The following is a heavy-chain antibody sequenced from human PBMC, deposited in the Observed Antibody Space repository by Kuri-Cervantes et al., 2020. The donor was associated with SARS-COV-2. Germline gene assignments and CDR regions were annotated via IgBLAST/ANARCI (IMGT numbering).Heavy chain of an antibody. J-gene: IGHJ6*02. CDR1: GFTFGGHW. CDR2: INPDGSYT. CDR3: VRDHAVLRFLEDPMDV. Sequence: GGSLRLSCAASGFTFGGHWIHWVRQAPGKGLVWVSRINPDGSYTNNADSVKGRFTLSRDNAKNMLFLQMNSLRAEDTAVYYCVRDHAVLRFLEDPMDVWGQGTTVTVSS. V-gene: IGHV3-74*01. D-gene: IGHD3-3*01.